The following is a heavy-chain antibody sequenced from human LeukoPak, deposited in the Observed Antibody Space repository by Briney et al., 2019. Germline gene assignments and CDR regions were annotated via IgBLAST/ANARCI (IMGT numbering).Heavy chain of an antibody. V-gene: IGHV4-61*02. Sequence: PSQTLSLTCTVSGGSISSGGYYWSWIRQPAGKGLEWIGRVYTSGSTNYNPSLKSRVTISIDTPKNQFSLNLSSVTAADTAVYYCARGLGSGSQAFDIWGQGTMVTVSS. CDR1: GGSISSGGYY. J-gene: IGHJ3*02. CDR3: ARGLGSGSQAFDI. D-gene: IGHD3-10*01. CDR2: VYTSGST.